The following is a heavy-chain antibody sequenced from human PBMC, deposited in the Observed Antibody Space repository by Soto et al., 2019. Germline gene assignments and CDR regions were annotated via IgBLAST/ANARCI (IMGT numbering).Heavy chain of an antibody. CDR3: ARDTAYVLRCPSGGP. Sequence: PGGTLRLSCAASGFTFSSYGMHWVRQAPGKGLEWVSSISSSSTIYYADSVKGRFTISRDNAKNSLYLQMNSLRAEDTAMCYCARDTAYVLRCPSGGPWGQGTLVTVSS. J-gene: IGHJ5*02. CDR2: ISSSSTI. D-gene: IGHD3-16*01. V-gene: IGHV3-48*04. CDR1: GFTFSSYG.